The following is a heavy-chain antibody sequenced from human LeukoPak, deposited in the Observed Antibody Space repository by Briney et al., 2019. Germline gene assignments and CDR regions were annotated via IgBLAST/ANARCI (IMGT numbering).Heavy chain of an antibody. V-gene: IGHV5-51*01. D-gene: IGHD6-13*01. J-gene: IGHJ5*02. CDR2: IYPGDSDT. Sequence: GESLKISCKGSGYTFSNCWIGWVRQMPGKGLEWMGIIYPGDSDTRYSPSFQGQVTISADKSISTAYLQWSSLKASDTAMYYCAAGRQQLVPGWFDPWGQGTLVTVSS. CDR1: GYTFSNCW. CDR3: AAGRQQLVPGWFDP.